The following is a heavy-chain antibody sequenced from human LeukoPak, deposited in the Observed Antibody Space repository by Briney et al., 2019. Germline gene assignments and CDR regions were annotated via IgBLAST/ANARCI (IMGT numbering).Heavy chain of an antibody. CDR1: GGSFSGYY. D-gene: IGHD4-17*01. J-gene: IGHJ6*02. CDR3: ARGYGLFYYYYGMDV. CDR2: INHSGST. V-gene: IGHV4-34*01. Sequence: SETLSLTCAVYGGSFSGYYWSWIRQPPGKGLEWIGEINHSGSTNYNPSLKSRVTISVDTSKNQFSLKLSSVTAADTAVYYCARGYGLFYYYYGMDVWGQGTTVTVSS.